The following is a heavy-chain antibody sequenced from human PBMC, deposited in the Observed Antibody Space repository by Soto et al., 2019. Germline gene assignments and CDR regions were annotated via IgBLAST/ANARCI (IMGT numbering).Heavy chain of an antibody. V-gene: IGHV1-69*13. D-gene: IGHD3-22*01. CDR1: GGTFSNYG. J-gene: IGHJ5*02. CDR2: IIPIFGAA. CDR3: AGRKYYDSSGYYYGDNWFDP. Sequence: PVKVSCKASGGTFSNYGIGWVRQAPGQGLEWMGGIIPIFGAAKNAQKFQGRLTITANESTNTAYMELSSLRSEDTAVYYCAGRKYYDSSGYYYGDNWFDPWGQGTLVTVSS.